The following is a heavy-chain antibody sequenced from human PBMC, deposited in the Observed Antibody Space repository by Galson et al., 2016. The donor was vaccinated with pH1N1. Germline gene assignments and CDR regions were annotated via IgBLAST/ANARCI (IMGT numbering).Heavy chain of an antibody. D-gene: IGHD2-2*01. CDR2: IYYSGST. J-gene: IGHJ6*02. CDR1: GGSISSGGYY. Sequence: TLSLTCTVSGGSISSGGYYWSWIRQHPGKGLEWIGYIYYSGSTYYNPSLKSRVTISVDTSKNQFSLKLSSVTAADTAVYYCAREYLVVGEGWEYGLDVWGQGTTVTVSS. CDR3: AREYLVVGEGWEYGLDV. V-gene: IGHV4-31*03.